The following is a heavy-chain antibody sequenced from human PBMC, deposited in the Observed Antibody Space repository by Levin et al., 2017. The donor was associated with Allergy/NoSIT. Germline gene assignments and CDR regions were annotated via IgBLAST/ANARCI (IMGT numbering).Heavy chain of an antibody. Sequence: PGGSLRLSCAASGFTFSSYGMHWVRQAPGKGLEWVAVIWYDGSNKYYADSVKGRFTISRDNSKNTLYLQMNSLRAEDTAVYYCARGAGRGDYTRLGAFDIWGQGTMVTVSS. CDR2: IWYDGSNK. CDR3: ARGAGRGDYTRLGAFDI. J-gene: IGHJ3*02. V-gene: IGHV3-33*01. D-gene: IGHD4-17*01. CDR1: GFTFSSYG.